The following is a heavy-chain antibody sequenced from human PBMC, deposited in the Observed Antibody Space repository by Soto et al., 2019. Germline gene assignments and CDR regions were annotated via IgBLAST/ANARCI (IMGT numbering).Heavy chain of an antibody. Sequence: GASVKVSCKASGYTFTGYYMHWVRQAPGQGLEWMGWINPNSGGTNYAQKFQGRVTMTRDTSISTAYMELSRLRSDDTAVYYCARANYDSSGMTDGMDVWGQGTTVTVS. D-gene: IGHD3-22*01. CDR3: ARANYDSSGMTDGMDV. CDR2: INPNSGGT. J-gene: IGHJ6*02. CDR1: GYTFTGYY. V-gene: IGHV1-2*02.